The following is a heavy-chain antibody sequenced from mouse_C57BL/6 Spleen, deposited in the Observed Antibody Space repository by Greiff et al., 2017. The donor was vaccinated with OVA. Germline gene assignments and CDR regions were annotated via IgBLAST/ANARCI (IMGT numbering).Heavy chain of an antibody. V-gene: IGHV1-26*01. CDR3: ARNSYEGISY. J-gene: IGHJ3*01. CDR2: INPNNGGT. Sequence: VQLQQSGPELVKPGASVKISCKASGYTFTDYYMNWVKQSHGKSLEWIGDINPNNGGTSYNQKFKGKATLTVDKSSSTAYMELRSLTSEDSAVYYCARNSYEGISYRGQGTLVTVSA. CDR1: GYTFTDYY. D-gene: IGHD1-1*02.